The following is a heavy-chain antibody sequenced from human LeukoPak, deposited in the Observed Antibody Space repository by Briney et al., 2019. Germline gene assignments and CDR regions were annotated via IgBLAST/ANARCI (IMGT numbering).Heavy chain of an antibody. Sequence: GGSLRLSCAASGLTFRSYAMNWVRQAPGKGLEWVSAISGSGDNTYYAHSVKGRFTISRDNSKNTLYLQMNSLRAEDTAVYYCAKLGKTENHYGSGRFSYYYYMDVWGKGTTVTISS. D-gene: IGHD3-10*01. V-gene: IGHV3-23*01. CDR3: AKLGKTENHYGSGRFSYYYYMDV. CDR1: GLTFRSYA. J-gene: IGHJ6*03. CDR2: ISGSGDNT.